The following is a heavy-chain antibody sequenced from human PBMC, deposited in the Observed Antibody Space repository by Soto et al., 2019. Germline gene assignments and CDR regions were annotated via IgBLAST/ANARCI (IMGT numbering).Heavy chain of an antibody. Sequence: QVQLVQSGAEVKKPGASVKVSCKASGYTFTSYGISWVRXAPXXGLEWMGWISAYNGNTNYAQKLQGRVTMTTDTSTSTAYMXXXSLRSDXTAVYYCARDRGAYGMDVWGQGTTVTVSS. V-gene: IGHV1-18*01. CDR3: ARDRGAYGMDV. CDR2: ISAYNGNT. CDR1: GYTFTSYG. J-gene: IGHJ6*02.